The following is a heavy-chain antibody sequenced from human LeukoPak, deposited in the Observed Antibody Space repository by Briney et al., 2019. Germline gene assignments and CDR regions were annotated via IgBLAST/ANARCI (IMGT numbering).Heavy chain of an antibody. CDR2: INPSGSST. J-gene: IGHJ5*02. CDR3: ARDNSVGDVAWWFDP. CDR1: GYTFTSYD. Sequence: ASVKVSCKASGYTFTSYDINWVRQAPGQGLEWLGLINPSGSSTFYAQKFQGRVTMTRDMSTTTDYMELSSLRSEDTAVYYCARDNSVGDVAWWFDPWGQGTLVTVSS. D-gene: IGHD1-26*01. V-gene: IGHV1-46*01.